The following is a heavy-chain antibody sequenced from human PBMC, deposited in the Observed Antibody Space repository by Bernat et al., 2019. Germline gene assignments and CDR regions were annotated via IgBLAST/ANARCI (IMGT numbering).Heavy chain of an antibody. Sequence: QVQLVESGGGLVKPGGSLRLSCAASGFTFSDYYMSWIRQAPGKGLEWVSYISSSSSYTNYADSVKGRFTISRDNSKNTLYLQMNSLRAEDTAVYYCAKQVELPNWFDPWGQGTLVTVSS. J-gene: IGHJ5*02. D-gene: IGHD1-7*01. CDR2: ISSSSSYT. CDR1: GFTFSDYY. V-gene: IGHV3-11*05. CDR3: AKQVELPNWFDP.